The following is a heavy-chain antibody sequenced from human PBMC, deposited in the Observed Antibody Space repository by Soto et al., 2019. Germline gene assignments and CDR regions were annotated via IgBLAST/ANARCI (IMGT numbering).Heavy chain of an antibody. J-gene: IGHJ4*02. CDR2: VYTSGST. CDR3: ARTMGAAYYFDF. V-gene: IGHV4-4*07. D-gene: IGHD1-26*01. CDR1: GDSMTKYY. Sequence: PSETLSFTCTVSGDSMTKYYWSWIRQPAGKGLEWIGRVYTSGSTNYNPSLKSRVTMSIDTSNNHFSLTLKSVTAADTAVYYCARTMGAAYYFDFWGQGALVTVSS.